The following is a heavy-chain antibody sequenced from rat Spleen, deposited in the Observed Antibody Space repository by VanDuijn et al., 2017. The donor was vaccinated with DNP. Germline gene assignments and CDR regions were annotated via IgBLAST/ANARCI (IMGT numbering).Heavy chain of an antibody. CDR2: ISHDGGGT. V-gene: IGHV5-22*01. J-gene: IGHJ3*01. CDR1: GFTFNYYW. D-gene: IGHD1-12*03. Sequence: EVQLVESGGDLVQPGRSLKLSCVASGFTFNYYWMAWVRQAPKKGLEWVAAISHDGGGTFYGDSVKGRFTISRDNAKSTLYLQMDSLRSEDTATYYCARHDLDGYYHRYWFAYWGQGTLVTVSS. CDR3: ARHDLDGYYHRYWFAY.